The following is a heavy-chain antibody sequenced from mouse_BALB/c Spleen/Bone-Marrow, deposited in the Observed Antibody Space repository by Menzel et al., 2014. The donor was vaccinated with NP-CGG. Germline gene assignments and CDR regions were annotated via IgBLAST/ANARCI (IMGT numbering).Heavy chain of an antibody. CDR3: ARGDPGFSTGDWLDL. D-gene: IGHD2-13*01. V-gene: IGHV5-6-5*01. CDR1: GFSLSSYA. CDR2: ISTGGST. J-gene: IGHJ3*01. Sequence: EESGGRLVTPGTPLTLTCTVSGFSLSSYAMSWVRQAPGKGLEWIGIISTGGSTYYASWARGRFTISXTSSTTVDLKITSPTTEDTATYFCARGDPGFSTGDWLDLWGQGTLVTVSS.